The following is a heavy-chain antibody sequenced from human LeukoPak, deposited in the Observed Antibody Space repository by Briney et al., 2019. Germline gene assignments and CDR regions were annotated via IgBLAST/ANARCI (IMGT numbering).Heavy chain of an antibody. CDR2: VNTENGET. D-gene: IGHD3-10*01. Sequence: ASVKVSCKASGYTFTGYFIDWVRQAPGQGLEWMGWVNTENGETKYAHNVQGRVAMTADTTTNSAYMELRSLRSDDTAKYYCARVLSRRSSGVDSWGQGTLVTVS. J-gene: IGHJ4*02. V-gene: IGHV1-18*04. CDR3: ARVLSRRSSGVDS. CDR1: GYTFTGYF.